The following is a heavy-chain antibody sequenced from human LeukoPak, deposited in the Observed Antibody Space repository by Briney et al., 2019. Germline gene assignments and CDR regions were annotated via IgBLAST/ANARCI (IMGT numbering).Heavy chain of an antibody. D-gene: IGHD5-24*01. Sequence: PSETLPLTCAVYGGSISSGGYSWSWIRQPPGKGLEWIGYIYHSGSTYYNPSLKSRVTISVDRSKNQFSLKLSSVTAADTAVYYCARARRDGYNDYWGQGTLVTVSS. CDR2: IYHSGST. CDR1: GGSISSGGYS. CDR3: ARARRDGYNDY. J-gene: IGHJ4*02. V-gene: IGHV4-30-2*01.